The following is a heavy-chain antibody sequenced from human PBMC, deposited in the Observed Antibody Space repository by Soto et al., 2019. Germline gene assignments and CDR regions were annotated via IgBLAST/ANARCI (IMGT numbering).Heavy chain of an antibody. CDR3: ARGTYRSSWVDQYCYYYGMDV. J-gene: IGHJ6*02. D-gene: IGHD6-13*01. Sequence: EVQLVESGGVVVQPGGSLRLSCAASGFTFDDYTMHWVRQAPGKGLEWVSLISWDGGSTYYADSVKGRFTISRDNSKNPLYLQMNSLRTEDTALYSCARGTYRSSWVDQYCYYYGMDVWGQGTTVTVSS. CDR1: GFTFDDYT. V-gene: IGHV3-43*01. CDR2: ISWDGGST.